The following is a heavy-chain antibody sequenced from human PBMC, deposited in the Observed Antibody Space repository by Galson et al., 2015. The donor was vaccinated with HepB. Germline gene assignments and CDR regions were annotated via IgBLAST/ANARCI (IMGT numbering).Heavy chain of an antibody. CDR2: ISSSSSYT. D-gene: IGHD1-26*01. V-gene: IGHV3-11*06. CDR1: GFTFSDYY. J-gene: IGHJ4*02. CDR3: ARYYPKGENDY. Sequence: SLRLSCAAPGFTFSDYYMSWIRQAPGKGLEWVSYISSSSSYTNYADSVKGRFTISRDNAKNSLYLQMNSLRAEDTAVYYCARYYPKGENDYWGQGTLVTVSS.